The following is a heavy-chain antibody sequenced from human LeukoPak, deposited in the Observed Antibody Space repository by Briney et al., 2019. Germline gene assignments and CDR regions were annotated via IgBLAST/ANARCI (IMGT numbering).Heavy chain of an antibody. CDR2: IWYDGSNK. V-gene: IGHV3-33*01. J-gene: IGHJ4*02. Sequence: PGRSLRLSCAASGFTFSSYGMHWVRQAPGKGLEWVAVIWYDGSNKYYADSVKGRFTISRDNSKNTLYLQMNSLRAGDTAVYYCARPGIAVAGSFDYWGQGTLVTVSS. D-gene: IGHD6-19*01. CDR3: ARPGIAVAGSFDY. CDR1: GFTFSSYG.